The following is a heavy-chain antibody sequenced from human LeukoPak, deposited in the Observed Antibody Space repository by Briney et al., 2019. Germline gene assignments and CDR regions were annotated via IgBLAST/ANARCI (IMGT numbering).Heavy chain of an antibody. V-gene: IGHV3-30*04. D-gene: IGHD4-17*01. CDR1: GFTFSSYA. Sequence: PGGSLRLSCAASGFTFSSYAMHWVRQAPGKGLEWVAVISYDGGNKYYADSVKGRFTISRDNSKNTLYLQMNSLRAGDTAVYYCARATVTKPYYFDYWGQGTLVTVSS. CDR3: ARATVTKPYYFDY. J-gene: IGHJ4*02. CDR2: ISYDGGNK.